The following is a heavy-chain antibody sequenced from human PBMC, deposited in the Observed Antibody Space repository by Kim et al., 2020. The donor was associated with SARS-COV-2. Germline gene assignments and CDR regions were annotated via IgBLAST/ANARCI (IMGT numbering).Heavy chain of an antibody. CDR2: ISYDGSNK. J-gene: IGHJ6*02. D-gene: IGHD3-22*01. CDR3: ARDFFYYDSSGCFYEGNYYSYGMDV. CDR1: GFSFSTYA. Sequence: GGSLRLSCAASGFSFSTYAMHWVRQAPGKGLEWVAVISYDGSNKYYADSVKGRFTISRDNSKNTLYLQMNSLRAEDKAVYYCARDFFYYDSSGCFYEGNYYSYGMDVWGQGTTVTVSS. V-gene: IGHV3-30-3*01.